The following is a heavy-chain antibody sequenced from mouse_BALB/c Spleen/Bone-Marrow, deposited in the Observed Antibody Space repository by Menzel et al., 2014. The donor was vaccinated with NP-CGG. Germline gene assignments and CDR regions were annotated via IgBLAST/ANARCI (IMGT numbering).Heavy chain of an antibody. V-gene: IGHV14-3*02. Sequence: NINVSYMHWRKQRPEKALEWIGRLDPANGNTKYDPKFQGKATITADTSSNTAYLQLSSLTSEDTAVYYCATMITDLYFDVWGAGTTVSVSS. CDR2: LDPANGNT. CDR3: ATMITDLYFDV. D-gene: IGHD2-4*01. J-gene: IGHJ1*01. CDR1: NINVSY.